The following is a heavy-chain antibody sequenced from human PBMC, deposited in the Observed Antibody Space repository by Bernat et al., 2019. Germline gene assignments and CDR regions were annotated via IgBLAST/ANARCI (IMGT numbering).Heavy chain of an antibody. CDR2: ISAYNGNT. J-gene: IGHJ5*02. V-gene: IGHV1-18*01. CDR1: GYSFTTYG. D-gene: IGHD6-6*01. Sequence: QVQLVQSGAEVKKPGASVKVSCKASGYSFTTYGISWVRQAPGQGLEWMGWISAYNGNTNYAQRLQGRVTMTTDASTSIAYMELRSLRSDDTAVYYCARDLIAVRPGWFDPWGQGTLVIVSS. CDR3: ARDLIAVRPGWFDP.